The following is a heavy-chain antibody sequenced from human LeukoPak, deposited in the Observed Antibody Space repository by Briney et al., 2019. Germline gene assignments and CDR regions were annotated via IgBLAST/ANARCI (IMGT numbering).Heavy chain of an antibody. CDR2: IIPIFGTA. CDR1: GGTFSSYA. Sequence: SVKVSCKASGGTFSSYAISWVRQAPGQGLEWMGGIIPIFGTANYAQKFQGRVTITADESTSTAYMELSSLRSEDTAVYYCARSYGSGSYYPMVYYYGMDVWGQGTTVTVSS. V-gene: IGHV1-69*13. CDR3: ARSYGSGSYYPMVYYYGMDV. J-gene: IGHJ6*02. D-gene: IGHD3-10*01.